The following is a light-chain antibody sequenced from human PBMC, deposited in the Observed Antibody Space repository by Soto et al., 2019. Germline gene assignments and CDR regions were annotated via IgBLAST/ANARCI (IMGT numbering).Light chain of an antibody. V-gene: IGLV1-40*01. CDR3: QSYDSSLSGWV. CDR2: GNT. CDR1: STNIGAGYD. J-gene: IGLJ3*02. Sequence: QSVLTQPPSVSGAPGQRVTISCTGSSTNIGAGYDVHWYQHLPGTAPKLLIYGNTNRPSGVPDRFSGSKSGTSASLAITGLQAEDEPDYYCQSYDSSLSGWVFGGGTKLTVL.